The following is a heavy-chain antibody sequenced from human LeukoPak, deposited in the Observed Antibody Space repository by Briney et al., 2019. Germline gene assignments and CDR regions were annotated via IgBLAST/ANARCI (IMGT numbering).Heavy chain of an antibody. CDR1: GGTFSSYT. V-gene: IGHV1-69*04. Sequence: ASVKVSCKASGGTFSSYTISWVRQAPGQGLEWMGRIIPILGIANYAQKFQGRVTITADKSTSTAYMELNSLRAEDTAVYYCARETRGYYFDYWGQGTLVTVSS. CDR3: ARETRGYYFDY. CDR2: IIPILGIA. J-gene: IGHJ4*02.